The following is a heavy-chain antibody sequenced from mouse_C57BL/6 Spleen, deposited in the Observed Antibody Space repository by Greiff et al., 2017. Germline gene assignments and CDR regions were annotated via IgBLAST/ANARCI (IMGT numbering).Heavy chain of an antibody. Sequence: QVQLQQPGAELVKPGASVKLSCKASGYTFTSYWMHWVKQRPGQGLEWMGMIHPNSGSTNYNEKFKSKATLTVDKSSSTAYMQLSSLTSEDSAVYYCARYSTTVEGFAYWGQGTLVTVSA. V-gene: IGHV1-64*01. CDR2: IHPNSGST. D-gene: IGHD1-1*01. CDR3: ARYSTTVEGFAY. J-gene: IGHJ3*01. CDR1: GYTFTSYW.